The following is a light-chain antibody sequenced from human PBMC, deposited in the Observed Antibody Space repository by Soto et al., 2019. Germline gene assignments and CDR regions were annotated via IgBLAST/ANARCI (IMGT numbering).Light chain of an antibody. CDR1: NTGSKN. J-gene: IGLJ3*02. V-gene: IGLV3-9*01. CDR3: QVWDSSTARV. Sequence: SYELTQPLSVSVALGQTARITCGGNNTGSKNVHWYQQKPGQAPALVIYRDSNRPSGIPEPSAGSNSGNTATLTISRAPDGDEADYYCQVWDSSTARVFGGGTQLTVL. CDR2: RDS.